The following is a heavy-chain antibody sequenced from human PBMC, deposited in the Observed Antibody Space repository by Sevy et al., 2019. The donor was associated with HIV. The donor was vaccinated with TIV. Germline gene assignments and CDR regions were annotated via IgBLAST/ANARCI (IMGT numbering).Heavy chain of an antibody. CDR3: AKDIERLMVRGVMGY. D-gene: IGHD3-10*01. J-gene: IGHJ4*02. CDR2: IWYDGSNK. Sequence: RGSLRLSCAASGFTFSSYGMHWVRQAPGKGLEWVAVIWYDGSNKYYADSVKGRFTISRDNSKNTLYLQMNSLRAEDTAGYYSAKDIERLMVRGVMGYWGQGTLVTVSS. CDR1: GFTFSSYG. V-gene: IGHV3-33*06.